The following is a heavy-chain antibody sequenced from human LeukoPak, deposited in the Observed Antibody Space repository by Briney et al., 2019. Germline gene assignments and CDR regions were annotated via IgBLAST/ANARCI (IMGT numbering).Heavy chain of an antibody. CDR2: IYYSGST. CDR3: ARVRIAAAGEYFQH. V-gene: IGHV4-31*03. Sequence: SQTLSLTCTVSGGSISSGDYYRSWIRQHPGKGLEWIGYIYYSGSTYYNPSLKSRLTISVDTSKDQFSLKLSSVTDADTAVYYCARVRIAAAGEYFQHWGQGTLVTVSS. CDR1: GGSISSGDYY. J-gene: IGHJ1*01. D-gene: IGHD6-13*01.